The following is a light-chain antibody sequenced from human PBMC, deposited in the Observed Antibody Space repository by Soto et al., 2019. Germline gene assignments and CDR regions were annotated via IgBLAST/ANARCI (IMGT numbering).Light chain of an antibody. Sequence: QSVLTQPPSVSAAPGQKVTISCSGSSSNIGINYVSWYQQLPGTAPKLLIYDNNKRPSGIPDRFSGSKSGTSATLGITGLQTGDEADYCCGTWDSSLSAYVFGTGTKLTVL. CDR2: DNN. V-gene: IGLV1-51*01. CDR3: GTWDSSLSAYV. J-gene: IGLJ1*01. CDR1: SSNIGINY.